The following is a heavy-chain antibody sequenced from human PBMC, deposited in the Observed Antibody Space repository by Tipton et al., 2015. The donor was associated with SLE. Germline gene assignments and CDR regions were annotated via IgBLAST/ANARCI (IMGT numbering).Heavy chain of an antibody. CDR1: GFTFSSYS. J-gene: IGHJ4*02. CDR2: ISSSSSYI. Sequence: SLRLSCAASGFTFSSYSMNWVRQAPGKGLEWVSSISSSSSYIYYADSVKGRFTISRDNAKNSLYLQMNSLRAEDTAVYYCATPGVSGSFWIFDYWGQGTLVTVSS. CDR3: ATPGVSGSFWIFDY. V-gene: IGHV3-21*01. D-gene: IGHD3-3*01.